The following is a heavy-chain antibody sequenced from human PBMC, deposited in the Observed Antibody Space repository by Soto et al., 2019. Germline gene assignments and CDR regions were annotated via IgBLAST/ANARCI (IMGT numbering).Heavy chain of an antibody. CDR2: ISAHNGNT. V-gene: IGHV1-18*01. CDR3: ARGRYGDY. J-gene: IGHJ4*02. D-gene: IGHD1-1*01. CDR1: GYGFTTYG. Sequence: QVHLVQSGAEVKKPGASVKVSCKGSGYGFTTYGITWVRQAPGQGLEWMAWISAHNGNTNYAQKLQGGATVTRDTSTSTAYMELRSLRSDAAAVYYCARGRYGDYWGQGALVTVSS.